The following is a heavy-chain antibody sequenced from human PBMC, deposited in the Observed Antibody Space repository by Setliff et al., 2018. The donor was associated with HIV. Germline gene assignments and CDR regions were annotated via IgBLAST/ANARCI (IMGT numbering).Heavy chain of an antibody. D-gene: IGHD6-13*01. Sequence: LSLTCTVSGDSIGFSGYFWSWIRQHPGKGLEWIGYIYYSGSTFYNPSLKSRATISIDTSKNQFFLKLKSVTVADTAVYYCAREPDKIAAADYWGQGTLVTVSS. CDR2: IYYSGST. CDR1: GDSIGFSGYF. V-gene: IGHV4-31*03. J-gene: IGHJ4*02. CDR3: AREPDKIAAADY.